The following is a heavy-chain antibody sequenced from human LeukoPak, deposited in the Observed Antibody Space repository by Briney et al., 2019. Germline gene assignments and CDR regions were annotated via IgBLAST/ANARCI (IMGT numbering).Heavy chain of an antibody. Sequence: GGSLRLSCAPSVFTFSSYAMIWVRQSPGKGLEWLSAFSDRGESTHYTDSVKAGFPIPRHNSKNTLYVKMNSLRAEDTAVYYCARDRRYCSGGSCYSTYYFDYWGQGTLVTVSS. CDR3: ARDRRYCSGGSCYSTYYFDY. CDR2: FSDRGEST. CDR1: VFTFSSYA. J-gene: IGHJ4*02. V-gene: IGHV3-23*01. D-gene: IGHD2-15*01.